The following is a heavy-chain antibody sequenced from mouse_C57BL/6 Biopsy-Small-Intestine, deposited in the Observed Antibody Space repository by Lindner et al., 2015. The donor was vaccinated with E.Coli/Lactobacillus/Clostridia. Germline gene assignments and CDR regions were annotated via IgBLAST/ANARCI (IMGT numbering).Heavy chain of an antibody. Sequence: VQLQESGAEVVRPGTSVKMSCKASGYTFINYWIGWAKQRPGHGLEWIGDIFPGGVYTNYNEKFRGKATLTADSSSNTAYLQFSSLTSEDSAIYYCARAHYGGAFDSWGQGTILSVSS. CDR3: ARAHYGGAFDS. V-gene: IGHV1-63*01. CDR1: GYTFINYW. J-gene: IGHJ2*01. CDR2: IFPGGVYT. D-gene: IGHD1-1*02.